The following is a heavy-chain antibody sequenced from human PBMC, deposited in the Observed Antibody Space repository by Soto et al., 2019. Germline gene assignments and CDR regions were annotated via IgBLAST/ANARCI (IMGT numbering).Heavy chain of an antibody. CDR1: GFTFSSYW. V-gene: IGHV3-7*01. CDR3: GKDEGFILGAVA. J-gene: IGHJ5*02. Sequence: EVQLVESGGGLAQPGGSLRLSCAVSGFTFSSYWMSWVRQAPGKGLEWVANMNQDGSEKYYVDSVKGRFTISRDNAKNSLYLQMNSLRAEDTAIYYCGKDEGFILGAVAWGQGTLVTVSS. D-gene: IGHD1-26*01. CDR2: MNQDGSEK.